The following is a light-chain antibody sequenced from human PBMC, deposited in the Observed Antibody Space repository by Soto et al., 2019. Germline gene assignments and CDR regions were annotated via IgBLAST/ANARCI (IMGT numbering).Light chain of an antibody. V-gene: IGKV3-20*01. J-gene: IGKJ1*01. Sequence: EIVLTQSPGTLSLSPGERATLSCRASQSVSSSSLAWYQQKPGQAPRLLIYGASSRATGIPDRFSGSGSGTDFTLTISRLEPEDFAVYYCQQYGSSPPWTFGQGTNMEIK. CDR1: QSVSSSS. CDR2: GAS. CDR3: QQYGSSPPWT.